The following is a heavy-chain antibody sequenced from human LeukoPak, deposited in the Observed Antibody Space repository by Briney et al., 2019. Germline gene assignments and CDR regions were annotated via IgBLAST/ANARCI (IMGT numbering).Heavy chain of an antibody. J-gene: IGHJ4*02. CDR2: IYYSGST. CDR1: GGSISSGGYY. CDR3: ARERYFDY. Sequence: PSETLSLTCTVSGGSISSGGYYWSWIRQFPGKGLEWIGYIYYSGSTYNNPSLKSRVTISVDTSKNQFSLKLSSVTAADTAVYYCARERYFDYWGQGTLVTVSS. V-gene: IGHV4-31*03.